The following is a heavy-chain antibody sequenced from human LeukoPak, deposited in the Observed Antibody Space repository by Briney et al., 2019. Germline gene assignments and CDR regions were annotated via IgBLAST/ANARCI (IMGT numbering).Heavy chain of an antibody. D-gene: IGHD3-16*01. J-gene: IGHJ6*02. CDR1: GFSFSGHW. V-gene: IGHV3-7*03. Sequence: GGSLRLSCAASGFSFSGHWMNWARQAPGKGLEWVASINHNGNVNYYVDSVKGRFTISRDNAKNSLYLQMSNLRAEDTAVYFCARGGGLDVWGQGATVTVSS. CDR2: INHNGNVN. CDR3: ARGGGLDV.